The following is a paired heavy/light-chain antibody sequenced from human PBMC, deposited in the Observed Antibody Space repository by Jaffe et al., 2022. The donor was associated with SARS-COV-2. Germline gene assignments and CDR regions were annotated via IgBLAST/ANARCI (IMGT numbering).Heavy chain of an antibody. Sequence: QLQESGPGLVKPSETLSLTCAVSGGSVRSNNYYWGWIRQPPGKGLEWIGSMHYSGSAYYSPSLKSRLTISVDTSKNQFSLILSSATAADTAVYYCATHKRGDQLLTFDHWGQGTLVTVSS. J-gene: IGHJ4*02. CDR2: MHYSGSA. D-gene: IGHD3-9*01. CDR3: ATHKRGDQLLTFDH. V-gene: IGHV4-39*01. CDR1: GGSVRSNNYY.
Light chain of an antibody. Sequence: DIVMTQSPDSLAVSLGERATINCKSSQSVLFSSNNQNYLGWYQQKPGQPPKLLIYWASTRESGVPDRFSGSGSGTDFTLTISSLQAEDVAVYYCQQYYFTPYTFGQGTKLEIK. V-gene: IGKV4-1*01. CDR3: QQYYFTPYT. CDR2: WAS. J-gene: IGKJ2*01. CDR1: QSVLFSSNNQNY.